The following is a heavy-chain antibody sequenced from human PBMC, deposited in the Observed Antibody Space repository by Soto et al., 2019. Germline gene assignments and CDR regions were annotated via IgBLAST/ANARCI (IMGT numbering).Heavy chain of an antibody. D-gene: IGHD3-22*01. CDR3: ARGDFDSSANYYAGWFDP. CDR1: GYTFTAYY. J-gene: IGHJ5*02. Sequence: QVQLVQSGAEVKKLGASVKVSCKASGYTFTAYYMHWLRQAPGQGLERMGWINPTSGGTKYAQKFQGRVTMTNDTSISTAYMELSRLGSDDTAVYYCARGDFDSSANYYAGWFDPWGQGTLVTVSS. CDR2: INPTSGGT. V-gene: IGHV1-2*02.